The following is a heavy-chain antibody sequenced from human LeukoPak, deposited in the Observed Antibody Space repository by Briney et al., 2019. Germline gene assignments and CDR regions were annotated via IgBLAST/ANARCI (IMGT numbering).Heavy chain of an antibody. CDR3: AKAPAEGQQLAWYFDL. J-gene: IGHJ2*01. CDR2: IYYSGST. V-gene: IGHV4-59*05. CDR1: GFTFSSYA. Sequence: GSLRLSCAASGFTFSSYAMHWVRQAPGKGLEWIGSIYYSGSTYYNPSLKSRVTISADTSKNQFSLQLNSVTPEDTAVYYCAKAPAEGQQLAWYFDLWGRGTLVTVSS. D-gene: IGHD6-13*01.